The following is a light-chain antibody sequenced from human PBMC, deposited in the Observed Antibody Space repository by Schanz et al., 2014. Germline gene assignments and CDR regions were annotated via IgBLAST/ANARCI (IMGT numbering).Light chain of an antibody. J-gene: IGLJ3*02. V-gene: IGLV2-23*01. CDR2: EGN. Sequence: QSALTQPASVSGSPGQSITISCTGTSNDVQFFNLVSWYQHHPGKAPKVVIYEGNKRPSGVSDRFSGSKSGDAASLTISGLQAEDEADYYCCSYAGSSTWVFGGGTKLTVL. CDR3: CSYAGSSTWV. CDR1: SNDVQFFNL.